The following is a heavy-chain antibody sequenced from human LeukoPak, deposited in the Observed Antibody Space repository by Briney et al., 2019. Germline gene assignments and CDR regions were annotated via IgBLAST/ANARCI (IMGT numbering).Heavy chain of an antibody. D-gene: IGHD3-22*01. CDR3: ARLPRYYDSSGYYYGPDY. J-gene: IGHJ4*02. CDR2: IYPADSDT. CDR1: GYSFTTYW. Sequence: GESLKISCKGSGYSFTTYWIGWVRQLPGKGLEWMGIIYPADSDTTYSPSFQGQVTISADKSISTAYLQWSSLKASDTAMYYCARLPRYYDSSGYYYGPDYWGQGTLVTVSS. V-gene: IGHV5-51*01.